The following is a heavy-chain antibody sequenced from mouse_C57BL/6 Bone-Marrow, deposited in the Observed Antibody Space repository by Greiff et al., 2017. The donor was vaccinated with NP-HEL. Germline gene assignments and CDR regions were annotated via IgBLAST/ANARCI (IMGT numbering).Heavy chain of an antibody. Sequence: VQLQQSGAELVRPGASVKLSCTASGFNIKDDYMHWVKQRPEQGLEWIGWIDPENGDTEYASKFQGKATITADTSSNTAYLQLSSLTSEDTAVYYCTTFGYYGSSYDFDYWGQGTTLTVSS. CDR1: GFNIKDDY. V-gene: IGHV14-4*01. J-gene: IGHJ2*01. D-gene: IGHD1-1*01. CDR2: IDPENGDT. CDR3: TTFGYYGSSYDFDY.